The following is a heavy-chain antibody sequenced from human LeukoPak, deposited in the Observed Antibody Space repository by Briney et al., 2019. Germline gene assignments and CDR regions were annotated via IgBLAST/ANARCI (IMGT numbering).Heavy chain of an antibody. CDR1: GGTFSSYA. CDR3: ARDQGDSSAPAFDI. CDR2: IIPIFGTA. V-gene: IGHV1-69*13. Sequence: SVKVSCKASGGTFSSYAISWVRQAPGQGLEWMGGIIPIFGTANYAQKFQGRVTITADESTSTAYMELSSLRSKDTAMYYCARDQGDSSAPAFDIWGQGTMVTVSS. D-gene: IGHD3-22*01. J-gene: IGHJ3*02.